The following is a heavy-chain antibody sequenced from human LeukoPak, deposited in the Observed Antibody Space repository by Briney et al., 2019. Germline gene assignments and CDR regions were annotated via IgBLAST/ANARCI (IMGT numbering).Heavy chain of an antibody. J-gene: IGHJ4*02. D-gene: IGHD1-14*01. V-gene: IGHV3-53*01. CDR1: GFTVITND. Sequence: RGSLRLSCAASGFTVITNDMTWVRQAPGKGLEWVSGLYSDGNTKYADSVQGRFTISRDNSKNTLYLEIKSLSPDDTAVYYCARGVEPLAANTLAYWGQGTLVTVSS. CDR3: ARGVEPLAANTLAY. CDR2: LYSDGNT.